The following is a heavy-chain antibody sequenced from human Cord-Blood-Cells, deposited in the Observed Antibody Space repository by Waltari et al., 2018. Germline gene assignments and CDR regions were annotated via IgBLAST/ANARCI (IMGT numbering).Heavy chain of an antibody. D-gene: IGHD6-13*01. V-gene: IGHV3-30*18. CDR1: GFTFSSYG. J-gene: IGHJ4*02. CDR2: ISYDGSNK. Sequence: QVQLVESGGGGVQPGRSLRLSCAASGFTFSSYGMHWVRQAPGKGLEWVAVISYDGSNKYYADSVKGRFTISRDNSKNTLYLQMNSLRAEDTAVYYCAKDLPGIAAAGCDYWGQGTLVTVSS. CDR3: AKDLPGIAAAGCDY.